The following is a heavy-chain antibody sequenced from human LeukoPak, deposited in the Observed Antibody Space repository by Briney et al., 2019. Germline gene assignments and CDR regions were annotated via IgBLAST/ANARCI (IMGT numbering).Heavy chain of an antibody. V-gene: IGHV1-69*13. CDR1: GYTFTSYG. J-gene: IGHJ6*02. Sequence: SVKVSCKASGYTFTSYGISWVRQAPGQGLEWMGGIIPIFGTANYAQKFQGRVTITADESTSTAYMELSSLRSEDTAVYYCARVRVHCSGGSCYLLYGMDVWGQGTTVTVSS. D-gene: IGHD2-15*01. CDR2: IIPIFGTA. CDR3: ARVRVHCSGGSCYLLYGMDV.